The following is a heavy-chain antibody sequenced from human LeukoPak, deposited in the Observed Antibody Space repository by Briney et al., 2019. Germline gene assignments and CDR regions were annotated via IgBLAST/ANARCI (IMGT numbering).Heavy chain of an antibody. D-gene: IGHD3-16*01. CDR3: ARDWCLYFWECYSGSFHI. V-gene: IGHV3-23*01. CDR2: IRGSGGSK. Sequence: GGTLRLPCAASGLTFSSHAMRWVRQAPAKGLEWVSAIRGSGGSKQYADSVKGRLHIHRHNSKHALYLQVNSLRAEDTAVCDCARDWCLYFWECYSGSFHIWPQDTILSVPS. CDR1: GLTFSSHA. J-gene: IGHJ3*02.